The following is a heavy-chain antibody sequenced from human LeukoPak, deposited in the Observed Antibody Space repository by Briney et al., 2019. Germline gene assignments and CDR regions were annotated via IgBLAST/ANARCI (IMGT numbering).Heavy chain of an antibody. D-gene: IGHD3-3*01. V-gene: IGHV4-34*01. CDR3: ARERFLEWLSPFDP. J-gene: IGHJ5*02. Sequence: SETLSLTCAVYGGSFSGYYWSWIRQPPGKGLEWIGEINHSGSTNYNPSLKSRVTISVDTSKNQFSLKLSSVAAADTAVYYCARERFLEWLSPFDPWGQGTLVTVSS. CDR1: GGSFSGYY. CDR2: INHSGST.